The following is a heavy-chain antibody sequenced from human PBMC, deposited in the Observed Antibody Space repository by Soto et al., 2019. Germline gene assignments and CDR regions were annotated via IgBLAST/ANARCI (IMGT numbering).Heavy chain of an antibody. Sequence: GESLKISCKGSGYSFTSYWIGWVRQMPGKGLEWMGIIYPGDSDTRYSPSFQGQVTISADKSISTAYLQWSSLKASDTAMYYCARHNSNSGYDSPYYYYYYMDVWGKGTTVTVSS. CDR2: IYPGDSDT. CDR1: GYSFTSYW. J-gene: IGHJ6*03. V-gene: IGHV5-51*01. D-gene: IGHD5-12*01. CDR3: ARHNSNSGYDSPYYYYYYMDV.